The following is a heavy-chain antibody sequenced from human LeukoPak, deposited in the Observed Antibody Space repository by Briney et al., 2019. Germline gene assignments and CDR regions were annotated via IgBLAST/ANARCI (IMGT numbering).Heavy chain of an antibody. Sequence: GGTLRLSCAACGFAFSSFSMSCVRQAPGQGLEWVSAISGSGADPYYTDSVKGQFTISRDNSKSTLFLQMNRLRAEDTAIYYCAKDLGGEGGSGFPGQWGQGTLVTVS. CDR3: AKDLGGEGGSGFPGQ. CDR1: GFAFSSFS. J-gene: IGHJ4*02. D-gene: IGHD3-10*01. CDR2: ISGSGADP. V-gene: IGHV3-23*01.